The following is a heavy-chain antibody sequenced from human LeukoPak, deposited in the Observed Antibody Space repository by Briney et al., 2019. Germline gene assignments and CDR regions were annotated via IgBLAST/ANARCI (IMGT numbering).Heavy chain of an antibody. V-gene: IGHV4-34*01. CDR1: GGSFSGYY. J-gene: IGHJ4*02. Sequence: SETLSLTCAVYGGSFSGYYWSWIRQPPGKGLEWIGEINHSGSTNYNPSLKSRVTISVDTSKNQFSLKLSSVTAVDTAVYYCARGRGGSFDYWGQGTLVTVSS. CDR2: INHSGST. D-gene: IGHD2-15*01. CDR3: ARGRGGSFDY.